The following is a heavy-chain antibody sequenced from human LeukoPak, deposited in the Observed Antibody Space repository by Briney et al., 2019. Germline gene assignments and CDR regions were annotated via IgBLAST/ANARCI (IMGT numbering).Heavy chain of an antibody. CDR3: AKAIHSSSSGVVDY. J-gene: IGHJ4*02. CDR1: GFTFCSYG. Sequence: GGSLRLSCAASGFTFCSYGMHWVRQAPGKGLEWVAFIRYDGSNKYYADSVKGRFTISRDNSKNTLYLQMNSLRAEDTAVYYCAKAIHSSSSGVVDYWGQGTLVTVSS. V-gene: IGHV3-30*02. CDR2: IRYDGSNK. D-gene: IGHD6-6*01.